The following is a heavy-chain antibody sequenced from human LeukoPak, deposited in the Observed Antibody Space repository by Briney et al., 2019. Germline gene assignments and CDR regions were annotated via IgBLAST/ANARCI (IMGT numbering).Heavy chain of an antibody. CDR3: AKRWPHWYFDL. D-gene: IGHD2-15*01. CDR1: GGSFSGYY. J-gene: IGHJ2*01. CDR2: INHSGST. Sequence: SETLSLTCAVYGGSFSGYYWSWIRQPPGKGLEWIGEINHSGSTNYNPSLKSRVTIPVDTSKNQFSLKLSSVTAADTAVYYCAKRWPHWYFDLWGRGTLVTVSS. V-gene: IGHV4-34*01.